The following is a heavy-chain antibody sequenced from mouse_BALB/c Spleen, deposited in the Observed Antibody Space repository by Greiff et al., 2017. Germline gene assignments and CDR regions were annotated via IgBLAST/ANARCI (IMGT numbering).Heavy chain of an antibody. D-gene: IGHD1-1*01. CDR3: TREDYYGSRGYAMDY. CDR2: IYPGNSDT. CDR1: GYSFTSYW. J-gene: IGHJ4*01. V-gene: IGHV1-5*01. Sequence: VQLQQSGTVLARPGASVKMSCKASGYSFTSYWMHWVKQRPGQGLEWIGAIYPGNSDTSYNQKFKGKAKLTAVTSASTAYMELSSLTNEDSAVYYCTREDYYGSRGYAMDYWGQGTSVTVSS.